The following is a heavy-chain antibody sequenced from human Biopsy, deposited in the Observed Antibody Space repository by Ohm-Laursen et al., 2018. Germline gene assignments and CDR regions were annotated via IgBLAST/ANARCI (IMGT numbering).Heavy chain of an antibody. Sequence: GSSVKVSCKASGGSSSNSGITWVRQAPGQGLEWMGRSIPMLGIANYAQKFQGRLTITSDKFTRTAYMELSSLRSEDTAVYYCARTSIMDVWGQGTTVTVSS. V-gene: IGHV1-69*04. CDR1: GGSSSNSG. D-gene: IGHD2/OR15-2a*01. CDR3: ARTSIMDV. CDR2: SIPMLGIA. J-gene: IGHJ6*02.